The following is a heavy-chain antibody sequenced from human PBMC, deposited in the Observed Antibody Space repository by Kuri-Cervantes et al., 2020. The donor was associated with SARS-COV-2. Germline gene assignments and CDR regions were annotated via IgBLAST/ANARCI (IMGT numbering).Heavy chain of an antibody. J-gene: IGHJ4*02. CDR2: LSPVLRTT. Sequence: SVKVSCKASGDTFSAYAISWVRQAPGQGLEWMGRLSPVLRTTHYAQKFQGRVTITTDESTSTAYMELSSLRSEDTAVYYCARDARRDEGYYFDYWGQGTLVTVSS. CDR1: GDTFSAYA. CDR3: ARDARRDEGYYFDY. D-gene: IGHD5-24*01. V-gene: IGHV1-69*11.